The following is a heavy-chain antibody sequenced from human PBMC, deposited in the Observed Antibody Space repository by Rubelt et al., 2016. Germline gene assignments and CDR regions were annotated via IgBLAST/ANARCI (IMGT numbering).Heavy chain of an antibody. D-gene: IGHD6-13*01. J-gene: IGHJ4*02. CDR3: ARGLRGSSQKFDY. V-gene: IGHV4-38-2*02. CDR2: IYYSGST. Sequence: QVQLQESGPGLVKPSQTLSLTCTVSGYSISSGYYWGWIRQPPGKGLEWIGSIYYSGSTYSNPSLKGRVTISVDTSKNQFSLKLSSVTAADTAVYYCARGLRGSSQKFDYLGQGTLVTVSS. CDR1: GYSISSGYY.